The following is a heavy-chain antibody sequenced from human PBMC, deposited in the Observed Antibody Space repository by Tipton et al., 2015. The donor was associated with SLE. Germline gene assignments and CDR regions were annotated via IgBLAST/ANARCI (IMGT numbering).Heavy chain of an antibody. J-gene: IGHJ4*02. D-gene: IGHD5-12*01. CDR3: ARRHYSGPFDS. CDR2: IYYSGST. Sequence: LRLSCTVSGGSISSDNSFWTWIRQVPGEGLEWIGNIYYSGSTYYNPSLKSRLTISLDTSTNQFSLNLNSVTAADTAMYYCARRHYSGPFDSWGQGTLVTVSS. CDR1: GGSISSDNSF. V-gene: IGHV4-31*03.